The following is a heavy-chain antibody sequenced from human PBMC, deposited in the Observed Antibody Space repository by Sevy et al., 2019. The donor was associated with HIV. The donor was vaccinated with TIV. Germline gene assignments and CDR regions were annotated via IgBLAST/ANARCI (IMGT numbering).Heavy chain of an antibody. CDR1: GFTFSDYY. CDR3: ARNVGDTYYDPLTGPNWFDP. V-gene: IGHV3-11*06. Sequence: GGSLRLSCAASGFTFSDYYMSWIRQAPGKGLEWVSYISSSSSYTNYADSVKGRFTISRDNAKNSLYLQMNSLRAEDPAVYYCARNVGDTYYDPLTGPNWFDPWGQGTLVTVSS. D-gene: IGHD3-9*01. CDR2: ISSSSSYT. J-gene: IGHJ5*02.